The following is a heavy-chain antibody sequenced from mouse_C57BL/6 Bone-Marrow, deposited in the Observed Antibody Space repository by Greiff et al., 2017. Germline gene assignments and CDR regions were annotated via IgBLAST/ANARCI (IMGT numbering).Heavy chain of an antibody. J-gene: IGHJ4*01. D-gene: IGHD1-1*01. CDR1: GFNIKDDY. CDR3: TSIITTVVATGNYYAMDY. Sequence: VQLQQSGAELVRPGASVKLSCTASGFNIKDDYMHWVKQRPEQGLEWIGWIDPENGDTEYASKFQGKATITADTSSNTAYLQLSSLTSEDTAVYYCTSIITTVVATGNYYAMDYWGQGTSVTVAS. V-gene: IGHV14-4*01. CDR2: IDPENGDT.